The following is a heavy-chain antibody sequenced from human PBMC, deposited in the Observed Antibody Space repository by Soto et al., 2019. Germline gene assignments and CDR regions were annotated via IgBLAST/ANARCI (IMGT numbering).Heavy chain of an antibody. D-gene: IGHD5-12*01. CDR1: GGSISSYC. CDR3: ARLSSLATVYVDV. J-gene: IGHJ6*04. V-gene: IGHV4-59*08. CDR2: IYYSRST. Sequence: SETLSLTCTVSGGSISSYCWSWIRQPPGKGLEWIGYIYYSRSTNYHPSLKSRVTISIDMSKNQFSLKLSSVTAADTAVYYCARLSSLATVYVDVWGKGTTVTVSS.